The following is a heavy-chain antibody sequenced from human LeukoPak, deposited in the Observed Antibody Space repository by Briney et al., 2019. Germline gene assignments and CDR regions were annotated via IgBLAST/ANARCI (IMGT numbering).Heavy chain of an antibody. V-gene: IGHV4-34*01. CDR3: ARVPGPDY. CDR1: GGSFSGYY. J-gene: IGHJ4*02. CDR2: INHSGST. Sequence: SETLSLTCAVYGGSFSGYYWSWTRQPPGKGLEWIGEINHSGSTNYNPSLKSRVTISVDTSKNQFSLKLSSVTAADTAVYYCARVPGPDYWGQGTLVTVSS. D-gene: IGHD1-14*01.